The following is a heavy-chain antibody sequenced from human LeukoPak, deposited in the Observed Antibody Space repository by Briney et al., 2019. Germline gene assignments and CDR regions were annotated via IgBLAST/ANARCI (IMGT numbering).Heavy chain of an antibody. CDR3: ARVGYYDSSGYYYGYFDY. CDR2: INHSGST. V-gene: IGHV4-34*01. CDR1: GGSFSGYY. D-gene: IGHD3-22*01. Sequence: SETLSLTCAVYGGSFSGYYWSWIRQPPGKGLEWIGEINHSGSTNYNPSLKSRVTISVDTSKHQFSLKLSSVTAADTAVYYCARVGYYDSSGYYYGYFDYWGQGTLVTVSS. J-gene: IGHJ4*02.